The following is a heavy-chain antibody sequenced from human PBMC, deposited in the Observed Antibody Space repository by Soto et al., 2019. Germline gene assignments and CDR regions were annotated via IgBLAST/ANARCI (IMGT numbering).Heavy chain of an antibody. CDR2: ISYDGSNK. CDR1: GFTFSSYA. V-gene: IGHV3-30-3*01. J-gene: IGHJ4*02. CDR3: ARVICSSTSCPFDY. D-gene: IGHD2-2*01. Sequence: VGSLRLSCAASGFTFSSYAMHWVRQAPGKGLEWVAVISYDGSNKYYADSVKGRFTISRDNSKNTLYLQMNSLRAEDTAVYYCARVICSSTSCPFDYWGQGTRVTVAS.